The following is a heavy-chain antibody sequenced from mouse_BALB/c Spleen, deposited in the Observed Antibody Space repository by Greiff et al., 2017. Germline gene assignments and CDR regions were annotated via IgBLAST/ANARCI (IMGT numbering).Heavy chain of an antibody. J-gene: IGHJ4*01. CDR1: GFTFSDFY. CDR3: ARENYYGLAMDY. D-gene: IGHD1-1*01. V-gene: IGHV7-1*02. Sequence: EVHGVESGGGLVQPGGSLRLSCATSGFTFSDFYMEWVRQPPGKRLEWIAASRNKANDYTTEYSASVKGRFIVSRDTSQSILYLQMNALRAEDTAIYYCARENYYGLAMDYWGQGTSVTVSS. CDR2: SRNKANDYTT.